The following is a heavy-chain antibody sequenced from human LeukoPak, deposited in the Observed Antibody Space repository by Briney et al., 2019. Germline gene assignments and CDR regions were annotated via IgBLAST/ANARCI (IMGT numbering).Heavy chain of an antibody. CDR2: INHSGST. CDR1: GGSFSGYY. CDR3: ASSRARAAVDY. V-gene: IGHV4-34*01. D-gene: IGHD6-25*01. Sequence: SSETLSLTCAVYGGSFSGYYWSWIRQPPGKGLEWIGEINHSGSTNYNPSLKSRVTISVDTSKNQFSLKLSSVTAADTAVYYCASSRARAAVDYWGQGTLVTVSS. J-gene: IGHJ4*02.